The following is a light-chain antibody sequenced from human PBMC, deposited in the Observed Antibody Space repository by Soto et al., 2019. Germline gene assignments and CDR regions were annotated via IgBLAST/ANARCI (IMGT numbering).Light chain of an antibody. Sequence: DIPMTQSPSTLSASVGDRVTITCRASQSISGWLAWYQQTPGKAPKLLISDASRLENGVPSRFRGSGSGTEFRLTISNLQPADSATYYCQQYNNYPWTFGLGTKLEI. CDR1: QSISGW. J-gene: IGKJ1*01. CDR2: DAS. CDR3: QQYNNYPWT. V-gene: IGKV1-5*01.